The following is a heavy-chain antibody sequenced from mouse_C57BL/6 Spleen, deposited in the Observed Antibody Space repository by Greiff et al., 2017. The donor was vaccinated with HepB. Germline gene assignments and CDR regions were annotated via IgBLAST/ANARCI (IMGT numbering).Heavy chain of an antibody. CDR2: IDPSDSET. J-gene: IGHJ3*01. Sequence: VQLQQPGAELVRPGSSVKLSCKASGYTFTSYWLHWVKQRPIQGLEWIGNIDPSDSETHYNQKFKDKATLTVDKSSSTAYMQLSSLTSEDSAVYYCAREGTAPAWFAYWGQGTLVTVSA. D-gene: IGHD3-3*01. CDR1: GYTFTSYW. CDR3: AREGTAPAWFAY. V-gene: IGHV1-52*01.